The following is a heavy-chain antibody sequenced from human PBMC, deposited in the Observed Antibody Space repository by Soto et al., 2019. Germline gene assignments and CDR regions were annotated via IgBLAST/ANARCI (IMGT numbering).Heavy chain of an antibody. J-gene: IGHJ3*02. CDR1: GFTFSTYD. V-gene: IGHV3-13*04. CDR3: ARDRGYCTSTNCETAFDI. D-gene: IGHD2-2*01. CDR2: IGVADDT. Sequence: EVQLVESGGGLVQPGGSLRLSCAASGFTFSTYDMYWVRQGAGKGLECVSSIGVADDTYYAGSVKGLFTISRENAKNSLYLQMNSLTAGDTAVYYCARDRGYCTSTNCETAFDIWGQGTMVTVSS.